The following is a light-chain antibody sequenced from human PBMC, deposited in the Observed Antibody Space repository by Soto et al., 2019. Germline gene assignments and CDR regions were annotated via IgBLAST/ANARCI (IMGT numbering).Light chain of an antibody. J-gene: IGKJ3*01. CDR1: QSVTNSS. Sequence: ETVWTQYPGTLYLSPGERVTLSCRASQSVTNSSLAWYQQKPGQAPRLLIYDTSTRATGIPERFSGSGSGTDFTLTITRLEPEDFAVYYCQQYGRSPGFLTFGPGTQLDIK. V-gene: IGKV3-20*01. CDR3: QQYGRSPGFLT. CDR2: DTS.